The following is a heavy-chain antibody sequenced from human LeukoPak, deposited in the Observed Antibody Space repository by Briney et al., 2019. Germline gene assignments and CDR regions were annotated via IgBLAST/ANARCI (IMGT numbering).Heavy chain of an antibody. V-gene: IGHV3-33*01. J-gene: IGHJ4*02. CDR3: ARELFGSGSCPDG. CDR1: RFTLSYYA. D-gene: IGHD3-10*01. CDR2: IWSDGRNN. Sequence: GRSLRLSCSVSRFTLSYYAIQWARQAPSKGLEWVALIWSDGRNNIYAESLKGRIIISRDNSKDAVYLQMSSLRAEDTAVYYCARELFGSGSCPDGGGEGTLLTVP.